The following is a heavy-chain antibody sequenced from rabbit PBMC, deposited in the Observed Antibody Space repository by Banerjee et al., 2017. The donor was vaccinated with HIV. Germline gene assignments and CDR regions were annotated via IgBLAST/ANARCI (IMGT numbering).Heavy chain of an antibody. V-gene: IGHV1S40*01. J-gene: IGHJ6*01. D-gene: IGHD6-1*01. Sequence: QSLEESGGDLVKPGASLTLTCTASGFSFSSGDDLCWVRQAPGQGLEWIACADVGSSGYTYYASWAKGRFTISKTSSTTVTLQMTSLTAADTATYFCARYCIDGGGGAPYTDAGMDLWGPGTLVTVS. CDR1: GFSFSSGDD. CDR3: ARYCIDGGGGAPYTDAGMDL. CDR2: ADVGSSGYT.